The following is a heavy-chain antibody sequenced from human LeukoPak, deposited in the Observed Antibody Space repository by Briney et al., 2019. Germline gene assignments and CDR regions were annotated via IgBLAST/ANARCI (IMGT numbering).Heavy chain of an antibody. CDR2: ISSSGSTI. CDR3: ASQGQRGYTYGPFETFDY. Sequence: GGSLRLSCAASGFTFSDCYMSWIRQAPGKGLEWVSYISSSGSTIYYADSVKGRFTISRDNAKNSLYLQMNSLTSDDTALYYCASQGQRGYTYGPFETFDYWGQGTLVSVSS. J-gene: IGHJ4*02. CDR1: GFTFSDCY. V-gene: IGHV3-11*01. D-gene: IGHD5-18*01.